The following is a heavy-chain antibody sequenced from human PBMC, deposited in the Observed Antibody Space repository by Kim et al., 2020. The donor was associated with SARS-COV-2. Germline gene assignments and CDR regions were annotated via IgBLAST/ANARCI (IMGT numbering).Heavy chain of an antibody. Sequence: ASVKVFCKASGYTFTSYDINWVRQATGQGLEWMGWMNPNSGNTGYAQKFQGRVTMTRNTSISTAYMELSSLRSEDTAVYYCARAKLVQGVFYYYYDMDVWGKGTTVTVSS. CDR2: MNPNSGNT. CDR1: GYTFTSYD. D-gene: IGHD3-10*01. V-gene: IGHV1-8*01. CDR3: ARAKLVQGVFYYYYDMDV. J-gene: IGHJ6*03.